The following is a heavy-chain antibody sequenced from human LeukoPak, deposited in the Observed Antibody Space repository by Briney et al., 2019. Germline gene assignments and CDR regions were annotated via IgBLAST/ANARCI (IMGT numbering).Heavy chain of an antibody. CDR3: ARDSGIAAAGTNWFDP. Sequence: SETLSLTCTVSGGSISSGDYYWSWIRQPPGKGLEWIGYICYSGSTYYNPSLKSRVTISVDTSKNQFSLKLSSVTAADTAVYYCARDSGIAAAGTNWFDPWGQGTLVTVSS. D-gene: IGHD6-13*01. CDR2: ICYSGST. CDR1: GGSISSGDYY. J-gene: IGHJ5*02. V-gene: IGHV4-30-4*08.